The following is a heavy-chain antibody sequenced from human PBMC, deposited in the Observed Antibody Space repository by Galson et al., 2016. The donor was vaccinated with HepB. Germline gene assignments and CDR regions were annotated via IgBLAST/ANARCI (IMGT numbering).Heavy chain of an antibody. J-gene: IGHJ4*02. CDR1: GFNFISYG. CDR3: ARSREYFGSGSYLDY. CDR2: TWFDGNYK. Sequence: SLRLSCAASGFNFISYGMHWVRQAPGKGLEWVAVTWFDGNYKDYAESVKGRITVSRHNTKNTLSLQLDSLRAEDTAVYHCARSREYFGSGSYLDYWGQGTLVIVSS. D-gene: IGHD3-10*01. V-gene: IGHV3-33*01.